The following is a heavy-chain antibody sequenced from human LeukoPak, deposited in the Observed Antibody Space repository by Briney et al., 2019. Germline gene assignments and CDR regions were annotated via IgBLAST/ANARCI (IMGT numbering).Heavy chain of an antibody. V-gene: IGHV1-2*04. D-gene: IGHD1-1*01. J-gene: IGHJ3*02. CDR2: INPNSGGT. CDR1: GYTFTGYY. Sequence: ASVKVSCKASGYTFTGYYMHWVRLAPGQGLEWMGWINPNSGGTNYAQKFQGWVTMTRDTSISTAYMELSRLRSDDTAVYYCARDSDGTGTGTQNAFDIWGQGTMVTVSS. CDR3: ARDSDGTGTGTQNAFDI.